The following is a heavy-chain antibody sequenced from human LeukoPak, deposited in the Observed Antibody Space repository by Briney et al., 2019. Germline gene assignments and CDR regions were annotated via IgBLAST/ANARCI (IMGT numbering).Heavy chain of an antibody. CDR3: ARSIAARRLVF. Sequence: ASVKVSCKASGYTFTSYYMHWVRQAPGQGLEWMGRINPNSGGTNYAQKFQGRVTMTRDTSISTAYMELSRLRSDDTAVYYCARSIAARRLVFWGQGTLVTVSS. D-gene: IGHD6-6*01. CDR2: INPNSGGT. V-gene: IGHV1-2*06. CDR1: GYTFTSYY. J-gene: IGHJ4*02.